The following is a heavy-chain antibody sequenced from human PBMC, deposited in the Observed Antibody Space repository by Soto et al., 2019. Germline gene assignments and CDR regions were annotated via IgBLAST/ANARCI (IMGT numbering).Heavy chain of an antibody. J-gene: IGHJ4*02. Sequence: QVQLQESGPGLVKPSETLSLTCTVSGGSISSYYWSWIRQPPGKGLEWIGYIYYSGSTNYNPSLKSRVTISVDTSKNQFSLKLSSVTAADTAVYYCARGIAARGMYNDYWGQGTLVTVSS. D-gene: IGHD6-6*01. V-gene: IGHV4-59*01. CDR3: ARGIAARGMYNDY. CDR2: IYYSGST. CDR1: GGSISSYY.